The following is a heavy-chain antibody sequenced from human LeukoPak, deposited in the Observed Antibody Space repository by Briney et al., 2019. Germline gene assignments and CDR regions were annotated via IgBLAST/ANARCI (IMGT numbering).Heavy chain of an antibody. CDR2: IYYSRST. CDR3: ARGGITIVRGVIDVDYVDY. J-gene: IGHJ4*02. D-gene: IGHD3-10*01. Sequence: LRLSCAASGFTFSSYAMHWVRQPPGKGLEWIGYIYYSRSTYYNPSLKSRVTLSVDTSKNQFSLKLSSVTAADTAVYYCARGGITIVRGVIDVDYVDYWGQGTLVTVSS. V-gene: IGHV4-30-4*01. CDR1: GFTFSSYAMH.